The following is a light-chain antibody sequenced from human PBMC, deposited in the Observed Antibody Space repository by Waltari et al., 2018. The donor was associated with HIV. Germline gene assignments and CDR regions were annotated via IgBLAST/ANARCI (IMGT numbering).Light chain of an antibody. Sequence: QSVLTQPPPASGTPGQRVTIPCSGSSTNYTRNTINWYQQLPRTAPKLLIYSNNPRPSGVPDRFSGSKSGTSASLAISGLQSEDEADYYCAAWDDSLNGYVFGSGTKVTVL. CDR2: SNN. J-gene: IGLJ1*01. V-gene: IGLV1-44*01. CDR1: STNYTRNT. CDR3: AAWDDSLNGYV.